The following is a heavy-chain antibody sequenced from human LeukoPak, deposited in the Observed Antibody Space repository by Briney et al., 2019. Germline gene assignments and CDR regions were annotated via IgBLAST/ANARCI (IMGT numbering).Heavy chain of an antibody. CDR3: ARLHYDFSLFGAYYYMDV. V-gene: IGHV5-51*01. J-gene: IGHJ6*03. Sequence: GESLKISCKGSGYSFTSYWIGWVRQMPGKGLEWMGIIYPGDSDTRYGPSFQGQVTISADKSISTAYLQWSSLKASDTAMYYCARLHYDFSLFGAYYYMDVWGKGTTVTVSS. CDR2: IYPGDSDT. CDR1: GYSFTSYW. D-gene: IGHD3-3*01.